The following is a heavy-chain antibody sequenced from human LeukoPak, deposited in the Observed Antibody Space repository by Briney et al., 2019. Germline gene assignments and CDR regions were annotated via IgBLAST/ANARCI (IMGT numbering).Heavy chain of an antibody. D-gene: IGHD1/OR15-1a*01. J-gene: IGHJ4*02. CDR1: GFTFSRHS. Sequence: GGSLRLSCAASGFTFSRHSLNWVRQAPGKGLQWVSYTHGSLDVIYYADSVKGRFTVSRDNAKNSLSLHMNNLRAEDTAVYYCARDGSNGQQDYWGQGILVTVSS. V-gene: IGHV3-48*01. CDR2: THGSLDVI. CDR3: ARDGSNGQQDY.